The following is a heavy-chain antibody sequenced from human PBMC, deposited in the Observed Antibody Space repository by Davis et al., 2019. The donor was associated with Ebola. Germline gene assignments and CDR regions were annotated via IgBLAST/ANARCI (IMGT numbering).Heavy chain of an antibody. CDR2: IKQDGSEK. V-gene: IGHV3-7*01. Sequence: GESLKISCAASGFTFSSYWMSWVRQAPGKGLEWVANIKQDGSEKYYVDSVKGRFTISRDNSKNTLYLQMNSLRAEDTAVYYCARGAVAGPPGGHYYYGMDVWGQGTTVTVSS. J-gene: IGHJ6*02. CDR3: ARGAVAGPPGGHYYYGMDV. CDR1: GFTFSSYW. D-gene: IGHD6-19*01.